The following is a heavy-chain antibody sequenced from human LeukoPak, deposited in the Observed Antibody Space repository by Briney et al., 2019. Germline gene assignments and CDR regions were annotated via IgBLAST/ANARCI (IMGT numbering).Heavy chain of an antibody. D-gene: IGHD6-6*01. Sequence: TSETLSLTCTVSGGSISTYYWSWIRQPAGKGLEWMGRIYTSGSANYNPSLKSRVTMSVDTSKNQLSLNLTSVTAADTAVYYCARDSPRQLVHLCYYYMDVWGKGTTVTVSS. J-gene: IGHJ6*03. CDR1: GGSISTYY. CDR2: IYTSGSA. CDR3: ARDSPRQLVHLCYYYMDV. V-gene: IGHV4-4*07.